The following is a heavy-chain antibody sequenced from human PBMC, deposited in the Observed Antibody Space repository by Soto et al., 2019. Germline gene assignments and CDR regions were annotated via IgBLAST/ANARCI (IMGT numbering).Heavy chain of an antibody. J-gene: IGHJ4*02. CDR3: ARDGVLATCPIDY. V-gene: IGHV3-11*01. CDR1: GFTFSDYY. Sequence: QVQLVESGGGLVEPRGSLRLSCAASGFTFSDYYMSWIRQAPGKGLEWLSYISSSGATIYYVDSVKGRFTISRDNAKKSLYLQMDSLRAEDTAVYYCARDGVLATCPIDYWGPGTLVTVSS. CDR2: ISSSGATI. D-gene: IGHD5-12*01.